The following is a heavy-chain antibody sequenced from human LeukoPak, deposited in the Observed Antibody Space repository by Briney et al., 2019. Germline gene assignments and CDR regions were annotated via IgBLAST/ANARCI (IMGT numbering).Heavy chain of an antibody. Sequence: GGSRRLSCAASGFTFRDYNMNWVRQAPGKGLEGGSYITDSGSTIHSADSVNGRFTIYRDNAKNSLYLQMNSLRAEDSAVYYCARSIGLTGGGVDVWGRGTTVTVSS. D-gene: IGHD3-9*01. CDR1: GFTFRDYN. CDR3: ARSIGLTGGGVDV. CDR2: ITDSGSTI. V-gene: IGHV3-11*01. J-gene: IGHJ6*02.